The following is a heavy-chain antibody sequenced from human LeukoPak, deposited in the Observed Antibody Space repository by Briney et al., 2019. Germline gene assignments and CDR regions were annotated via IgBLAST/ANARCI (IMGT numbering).Heavy chain of an antibody. V-gene: IGHV3-74*01. CDR2: INSDGRNT. CDR3: ARSDVVKTFDI. D-gene: IGHD2-21*01. CDR1: GFTFSNYW. J-gene: IGHJ3*02. Sequence: GGSLRLSCAASGFTFSNYWMHWVRQAPGKGLVGVSRINSDGRNTNYADSVKGRFTISRDNAKNTLYLQMNSLRAEDTAVYYCARSDVVKTFDIWGQGTTVTVSS.